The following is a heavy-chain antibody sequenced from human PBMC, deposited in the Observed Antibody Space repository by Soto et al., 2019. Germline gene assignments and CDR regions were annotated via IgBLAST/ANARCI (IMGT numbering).Heavy chain of an antibody. CDR3: ARDGVLATGPIDY. D-gene: IGHD5-12*01. CDR2: ISSSGATI. J-gene: IGHJ4*02. V-gene: IGHV3-11*01. Sequence: PGGSLRLXCAASGVTFSDYYMSWIRQAPGKGLEWLSYISSSGATIYYVDSVKGRFTISRDNAKKSLYLQMDSLRAEDTAVYYCARDGVLATGPIDYWGPGTLVTVSS. CDR1: GVTFSDYY.